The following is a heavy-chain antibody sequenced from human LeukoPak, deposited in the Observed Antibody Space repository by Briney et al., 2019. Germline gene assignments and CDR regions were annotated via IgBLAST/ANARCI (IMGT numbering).Heavy chain of an antibody. V-gene: IGHV3-23*01. CDR1: GFTFSSYA. D-gene: IGHD3-9*01. CDR3: AKGFLRYFDWLLYEGDAFDI. J-gene: IGHJ3*02. Sequence: GGSLRLSCAASGFTFSSYAMSWVRPAPGKGLEWVSAISGSGGSTYYADSVKGRFTISRDNSKNTLYLQMNSLRAEDTAVYYCAKGFLRYFDWLLYEGDAFDIWGQGTMVTVSS. CDR2: ISGSGGST.